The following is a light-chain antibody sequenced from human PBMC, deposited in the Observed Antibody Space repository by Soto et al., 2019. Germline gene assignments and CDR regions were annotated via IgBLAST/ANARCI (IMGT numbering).Light chain of an antibody. CDR3: QQYNSYPGT. J-gene: IGKJ1*01. CDR1: QSISSW. CDR2: KAS. V-gene: IGKV1-5*03. Sequence: DIQMTQSPSTLSASVGDRVTITCGASQSISSWLAWYQQKPGKAPKLLIYKASSLESGVPSRFGGSGSGTEFTLTISSLQPDDFATYYCQQYNSYPGTFGQGTKVEIK.